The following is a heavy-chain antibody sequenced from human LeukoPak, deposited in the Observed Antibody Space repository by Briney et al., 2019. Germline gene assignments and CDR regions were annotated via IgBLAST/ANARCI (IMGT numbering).Heavy chain of an antibody. CDR3: ARVWAYYYGANWFDP. D-gene: IGHD3-10*01. CDR2: IYSSGST. V-gene: IGHV4-59*01. CDR1: DGSISSYY. J-gene: IGHJ5*02. Sequence: SETLSLTCTVSDGSISSYYWSWIRQPPGKGLEWIGYIYSSGSTNYNPSLKSRVTISIDTSKNQFSLKLSSVTAADTAVYYCARVWAYYYGANWFDPWGQGTLVTVSS.